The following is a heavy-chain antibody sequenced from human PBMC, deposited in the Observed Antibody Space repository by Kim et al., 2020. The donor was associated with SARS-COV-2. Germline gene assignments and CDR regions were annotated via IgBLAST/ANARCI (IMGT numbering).Heavy chain of an antibody. D-gene: IGHD6-19*01. V-gene: IGHV3-15*01. CDR3: TTYYSSGWYYFDY. J-gene: IGHJ4*02. Sequence: AATVKARVTISTDDSKNTLYLQMNSLKTEDTAVYYCTTYYSSGWYYFDYWGQGTLVTVSS.